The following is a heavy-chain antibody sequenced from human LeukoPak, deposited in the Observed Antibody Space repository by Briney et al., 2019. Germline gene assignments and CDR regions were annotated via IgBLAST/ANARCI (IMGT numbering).Heavy chain of an antibody. CDR1: GFMFSSYG. Sequence: SGGSLRLPCAASGFMFSSYGMHWVRQAPGKGLEWVAVIWYDGGKKYYADSVKGRFTISRDNSQNTLYLEMSSLRAEDTAIYYCATTVGYCSTTTCYLDFDSWGQGTLVTVSS. CDR2: IWYDGGKK. CDR3: ATTVGYCSTTTCYLDFDS. J-gene: IGHJ4*02. D-gene: IGHD2-2*01. V-gene: IGHV3-33*01.